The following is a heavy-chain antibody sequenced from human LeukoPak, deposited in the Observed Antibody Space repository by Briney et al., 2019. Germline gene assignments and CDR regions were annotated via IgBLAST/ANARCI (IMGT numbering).Heavy chain of an antibody. J-gene: IGHJ6*03. Sequence: GGSLRLTCAASGFTFSSYWMSWVRQAPGKGLEWVANIKQDGSEKYYVDSVKGRFTISRDNAKNSLYLQMNSLRAEDTAVYYCARVLRYCSGGNCYSGGLGYMDVWGKGTTVTISS. D-gene: IGHD2-15*01. V-gene: IGHV3-7*01. CDR1: GFTFSSYW. CDR2: IKQDGSEK. CDR3: ARVLRYCSGGNCYSGGLGYMDV.